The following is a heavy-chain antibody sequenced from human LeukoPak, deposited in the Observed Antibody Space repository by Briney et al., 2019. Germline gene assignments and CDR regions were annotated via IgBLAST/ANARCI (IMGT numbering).Heavy chain of an antibody. Sequence: PSQTLSLTCTVAGVSISSGSYYWGWLRQPAGRGLEWLGLIYTSGSTNYNPSLKSRVTISVDTSKNQFSLKLSSVTAADTAVYYCAREGAYYDFWTWGQGTLVTVSS. CDR1: GVSISSGSYY. D-gene: IGHD3-3*01. CDR3: AREGAYYDFWT. J-gene: IGHJ5*02. CDR2: IYTSGST. V-gene: IGHV4-61*02.